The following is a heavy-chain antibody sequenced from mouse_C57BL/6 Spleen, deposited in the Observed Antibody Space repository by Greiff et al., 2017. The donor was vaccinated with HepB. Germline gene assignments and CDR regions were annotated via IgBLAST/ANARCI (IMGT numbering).Heavy chain of an antibody. Sequence: EVHLVESGGGLVKPGGSLKLSCAASGFTFSDYGMHWVRQSPEKGLEWVADISSGSSTIYYADTVKGRFTISRDNAKNTLFLQMTSLRSEDTAMYYCASLLSYFDYWGQGTTLTVSS. CDR2: ISSGSSTI. V-gene: IGHV5-17*01. CDR1: GFTFSDYG. CDR3: ASLLSYFDY. J-gene: IGHJ2*01. D-gene: IGHD1-1*01.